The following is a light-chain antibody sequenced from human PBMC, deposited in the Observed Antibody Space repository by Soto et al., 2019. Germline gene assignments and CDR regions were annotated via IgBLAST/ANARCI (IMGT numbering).Light chain of an antibody. CDR1: SSNIGNNY. Sequence: QSVLTQPPSVSAAPGQKVTISCSGSSSNIGNNYVSWYQQLPGTAPKLLIYDNNKRPSGIPDRFSGSKSGTSATLGITGLQTGDEADYYCGTWDSSLSGGVFGGGTKHTVL. CDR3: GTWDSSLSGGV. CDR2: DNN. J-gene: IGLJ2*01. V-gene: IGLV1-51*01.